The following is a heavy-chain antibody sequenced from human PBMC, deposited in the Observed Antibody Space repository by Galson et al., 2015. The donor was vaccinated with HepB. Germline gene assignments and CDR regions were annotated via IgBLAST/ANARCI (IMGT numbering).Heavy chain of an antibody. J-gene: IGHJ2*01. CDR1: GITFNNYG. D-gene: IGHD2-8*01. Sequence: SLRLSCAASGITFNNYGMSWVRQVPGKGLDWVASVTYNADSVNYADSVKGRFTISRDNSKNTLYLQMNSLRTEDTAIYYCTMVIRTWYCYRWGRGALATVSS. V-gene: IGHV3-23*01. CDR2: VTYNADSV. CDR3: TMVIRTWYCYR.